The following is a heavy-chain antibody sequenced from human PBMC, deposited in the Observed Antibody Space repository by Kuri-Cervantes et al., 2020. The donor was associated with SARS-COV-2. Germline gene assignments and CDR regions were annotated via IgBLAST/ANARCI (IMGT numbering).Heavy chain of an antibody. J-gene: IGHJ6*03. CDR3: ARFLGFYYYMDV. Sequence: SETLSLTCTVSGGSISSHYWSWIRQPPGKGLEWIGYIYSGSTNYNPSLKSRVTISVDTAKNQFSLKLSPVTAADTAVYYCARFLGFYYYMDVWGKGTTVTVSS. CDR2: IYSGST. D-gene: IGHD3-16*01. CDR1: GGSISSHY. V-gene: IGHV4-59*11.